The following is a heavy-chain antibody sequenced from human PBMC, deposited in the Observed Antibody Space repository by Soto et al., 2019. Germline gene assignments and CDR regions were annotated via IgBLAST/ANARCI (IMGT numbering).Heavy chain of an antibody. D-gene: IGHD2-15*01. CDR2: ISYDGNYK. Sequence: QVQLVESGGGVVQPGRSLRLSCAASDFTFSDYVMHWVRQAPGKGLEWVARISYDGNYKYYADPVKGRFTISRDTSKNTLFLQLTSLKAEDTAVYYCAKDRGRYCSGGSCLLFDDWGQVTLVTVSS. V-gene: IGHV3-30*18. J-gene: IGHJ4*02. CDR1: DFTFSDYV. CDR3: AKDRGRYCSGGSCLLFDD.